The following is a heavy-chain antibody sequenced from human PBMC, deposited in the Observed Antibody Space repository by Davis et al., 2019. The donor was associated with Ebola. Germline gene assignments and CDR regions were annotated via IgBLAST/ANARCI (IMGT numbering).Heavy chain of an antibody. CDR2: IKPEGSES. V-gene: IGHV3-7*03. Sequence: HGGSLRLSCAASAGAWRCECVSVVWRRHWWRTVLLANIKPEGSESCSLESVKGRFTISRDNAKNSLYLQMNSLRAEDTAIYYCARGRRLDVWGQGTTVTVSS. J-gene: IGHJ6*02. CDR3: ARGRRLDV. CDR1: AGAWRCEC.